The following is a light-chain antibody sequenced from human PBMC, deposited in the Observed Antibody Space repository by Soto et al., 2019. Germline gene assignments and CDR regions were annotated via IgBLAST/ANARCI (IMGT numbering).Light chain of an antibody. Sequence: LTQPPSASGSPGQSVTISCTGTSGDVGGYNLVSWYQQHPGKAPKLMIYEGSKRPSGVSNRFSGSKSGNTASLTISGLQAEDEADYYCCSYAGSSTFVFGTGTKVTVL. V-gene: IGLV2-23*03. CDR2: EGS. CDR3: CSYAGSSTFV. CDR1: SGDVGGYNL. J-gene: IGLJ1*01.